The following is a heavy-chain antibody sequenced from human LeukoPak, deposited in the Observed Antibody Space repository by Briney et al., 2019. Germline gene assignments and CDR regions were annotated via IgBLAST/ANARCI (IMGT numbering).Heavy chain of an antibody. J-gene: IGHJ4*02. V-gene: IGHV3-7*01. CDR3: TRGGRNTSYYWYY. CDR1: ELTLSNYC. D-gene: IGHD1-26*01. CDR2: IKRDGTET. Sequence: GGSLRLSCAASELTLSNYCMTWVCQGPGKGLEWVATIKRDGTETYYVDSVRGRFTISRDNAENSVYLRMNSLRDEDTAVYYCTRGGRNTSYYWYYWGQGTLVTVSS.